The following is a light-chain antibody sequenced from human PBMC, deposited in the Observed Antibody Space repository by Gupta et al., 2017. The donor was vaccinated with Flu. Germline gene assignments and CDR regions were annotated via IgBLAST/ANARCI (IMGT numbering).Light chain of an antibody. J-gene: IGKJ2*01. CDR1: QSVSSSY. V-gene: IGKV3-20*01. CDR3: QQYGSSPGT. Sequence: EFVLPQSPGPLPLSPGERATLSCRASQSVSSSYLAWYQQKPGQAPRLLIYGASSRATGIPDRFSGSGSGTDFTLTISRLEPEDFAVYYCQQYGSSPGTFGQGTKLEIK. CDR2: GAS.